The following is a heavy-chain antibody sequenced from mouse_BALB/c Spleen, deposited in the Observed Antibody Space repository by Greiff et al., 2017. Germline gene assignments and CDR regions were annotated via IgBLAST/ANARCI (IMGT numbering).Heavy chain of an antibody. Sequence: QVQLKESGAELARPGASVKMSCKASGYTFTSYTMHWVKQRPGQGLEWIGYINPSSGYTNYNQKFKDKATLTADKSSSTAYMQLSSLTSEDSAVYYCAREMITTGFDYWGQGTTLTVSS. D-gene: IGHD2-4*01. CDR2: INPSSGYT. CDR3: AREMITTGFDY. V-gene: IGHV1-4*01. J-gene: IGHJ2*01. CDR1: GYTFTSYT.